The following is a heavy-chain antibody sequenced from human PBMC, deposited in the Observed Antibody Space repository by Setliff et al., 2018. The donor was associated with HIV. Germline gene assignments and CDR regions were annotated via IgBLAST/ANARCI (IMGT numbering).Heavy chain of an antibody. Sequence: GESLKISCSASGFTSGDYAMSWVRQAPGKGLEWVGFIRSKPYGGTSEYAASVKDRFTISRDDSKSIAYLQMNSLKTEDTAVYYCTRATITMIRGVIALDSWGRGALVTVSS. V-gene: IGHV3-49*04. CDR2: IRSKPYGGTS. D-gene: IGHD3-10*01. CDR3: TRATITMIRGVIALDS. J-gene: IGHJ4*02. CDR1: GFTSGDYA.